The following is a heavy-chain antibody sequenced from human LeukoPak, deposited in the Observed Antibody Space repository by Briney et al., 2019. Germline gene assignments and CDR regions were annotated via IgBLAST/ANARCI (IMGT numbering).Heavy chain of an antibody. CDR2: IYYSGST. CDR3: ARVAYDYVWGSYRYPLYFDY. CDR1: GGCIRSYY. D-gene: IGHD3-16*02. J-gene: IGHJ4*02. V-gene: IGHV4-59*13. Sequence: SVTLSLTCTVSGGCIRSYYWSWIRQPPGKGLEWIGYIYYSGSTNYNPSLKSRVTISGDTSKNQFSRKLSSVTAADTAVYYCARVAYDYVWGSYRYPLYFDYWGQGTLVTVSS.